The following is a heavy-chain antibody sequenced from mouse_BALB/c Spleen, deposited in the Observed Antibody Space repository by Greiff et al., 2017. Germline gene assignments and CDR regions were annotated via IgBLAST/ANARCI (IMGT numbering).Heavy chain of an antibody. CDR3: ARDRGHYYAMDY. D-gene: IGHD3-1*01. CDR1: GFSLTSYG. V-gene: IGHV2-9*02. Sequence: VKVVESGPGLVAPSQSLSITCTVSGFSLTSYGVHWVRQPPGKGLEWLGVIWAGGSTNYNSALMSRLSISKDNSKSQVFLKMNSLQTDDTAMYYCARDRGHYYAMDYWGQGTSVTVSS. CDR2: IWAGGST. J-gene: IGHJ4*01.